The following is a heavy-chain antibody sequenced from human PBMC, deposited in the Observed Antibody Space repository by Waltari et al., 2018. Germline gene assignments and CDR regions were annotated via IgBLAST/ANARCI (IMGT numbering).Heavy chain of an antibody. J-gene: IGHJ4*02. CDR2: VNADTGKA. D-gene: IGHD6-6*01. V-gene: IGHV1-2*07. CDR1: GYIFINYY. CDR3: VRDRTTVAARPGDY. Sequence: QVVLVQSGAEVKKPGASVKVSCKASGYIFINYYLHWVRQAPGQGPEWMGWVNADTGKANYAHKFRGRVTMTWDASSNTAFMDLSDLKSDDTAVYYCVRDRTTVAARPGDYWGQGTLVTVAS.